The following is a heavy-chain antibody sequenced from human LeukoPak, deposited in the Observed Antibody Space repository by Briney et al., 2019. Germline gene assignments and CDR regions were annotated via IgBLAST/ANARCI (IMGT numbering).Heavy chain of an antibody. J-gene: IGHJ3*02. CDR1: GFTFSGYW. CDR3: VKERPFRICPYDAFDI. D-gene: IGHD2-15*01. Sequence: GGSLRLSCAASGFTFSGYWMHWVRQAPGKGLEWVSGISWNSGYIEYADSVKGRFTISRDNAKSSLYLQMNSLRTEDTASYFCVKERPFRICPYDAFDIWGQGKMVTVFS. CDR2: ISWNSGYI. V-gene: IGHV3-9*01.